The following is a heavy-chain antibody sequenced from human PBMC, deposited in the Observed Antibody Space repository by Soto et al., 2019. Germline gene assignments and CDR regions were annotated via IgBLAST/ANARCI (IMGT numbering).Heavy chain of an antibody. V-gene: IGHV3-64D*06. CDR2: IANTGGST. D-gene: IGHD2-2*02. Sequence: GGSLRLSCSTSGFTFSGYAMHWVRQGPGQGLEYVSAIANTGGSTYYADSVNGRFTISRDNSNNMLYLQMDSLRPDDTAMYYCVKALSARYNSGKAFDIWGQGTMVTVS. CDR1: GFTFSGYA. CDR3: VKALSARYNSGKAFDI. J-gene: IGHJ3*02.